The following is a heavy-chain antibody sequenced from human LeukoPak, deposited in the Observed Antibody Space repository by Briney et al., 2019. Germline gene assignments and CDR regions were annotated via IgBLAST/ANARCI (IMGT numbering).Heavy chain of an antibody. V-gene: IGHV1-69*06. J-gene: IGHJ4*02. CDR2: IIPIFGTA. Sequence: SVKVSCKASGGTFSSYAITWVRQAPGQGLEWMGGIIPIFGTANYAQKFQGRVTITADKSTSTAYMELSSLRSEDTAVYYCARSSIIAAAGPCYFDYWGQGTLVTVSS. CDR1: GGTFSSYA. D-gene: IGHD6-13*01. CDR3: ARSSIIAAAGPCYFDY.